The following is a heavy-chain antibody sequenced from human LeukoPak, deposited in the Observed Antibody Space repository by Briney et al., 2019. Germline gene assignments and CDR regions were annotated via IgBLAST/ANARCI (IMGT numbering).Heavy chain of an antibody. CDR2: IYYSGST. J-gene: IGHJ5*02. D-gene: IGHD3-22*01. V-gene: IGHV4-39*07. CDR1: GGSISSSSYY. Sequence: SETLSLTCTVSGGSISSSSYYWGWIRQPPGKGLEWIGSIYYSGSTYYNPSLKSRVTISVDTSKNQFSLKLSSVTAADTAVYYCARAKFYYDSSGYSCWFDPWGQGTLVTVSS. CDR3: ARAKFYYDSSGYSCWFDP.